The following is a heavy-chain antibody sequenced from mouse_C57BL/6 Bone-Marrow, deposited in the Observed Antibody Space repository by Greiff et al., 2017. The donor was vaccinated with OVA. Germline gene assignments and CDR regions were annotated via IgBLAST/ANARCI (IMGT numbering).Heavy chain of an antibody. D-gene: IGHD2-4*01. CDR1: GFTFSSYT. J-gene: IGHJ3*01. CDR2: ISGGGGNT. V-gene: IGHV5-9*01. Sequence: EVQRVESGGGLVKPGGSLKLSCAASGFTFSSYTMSWVRQTPEKRLEWVATISGGGGNTYYPDSVKGRFTISRDNAKNTLYLQMSSLRSEDTALYYCARQIYYDYDEAWFAYWGQGTLVTVSA. CDR3: ARQIYYDYDEAWFAY.